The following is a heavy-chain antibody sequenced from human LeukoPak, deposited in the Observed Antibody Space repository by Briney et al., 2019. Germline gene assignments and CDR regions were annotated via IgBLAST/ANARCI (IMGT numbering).Heavy chain of an antibody. Sequence: SETLSLTCSVSGGSISGYYWTWIRQPAGKGREWIGRVYTSGSTHYNPSLTTRLTMSVATSKNPFSLKLSSVTAADTAVYYCARWADFWSGYSDYWGQGTLVTVSS. D-gene: IGHD3-3*01. CDR1: GGSISGYY. J-gene: IGHJ4*02. CDR2: VYTSGST. CDR3: ARWADFWSGYSDY. V-gene: IGHV4-4*07.